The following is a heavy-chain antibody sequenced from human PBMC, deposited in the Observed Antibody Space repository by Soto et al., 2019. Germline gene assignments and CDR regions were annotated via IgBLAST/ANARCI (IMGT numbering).Heavy chain of an antibody. J-gene: IGHJ4*02. CDR1: GGSISSSSYY. D-gene: IGHD1-26*01. V-gene: IGHV4-39*07. CDR3: ARDRRDSGYFDY. Sequence: SETLSLTCTVSGGSISSSSYYWGWIRQPPGKGLEWIGSIYYSGNTYYNPSLKSRVTISVDRSKNQFSLKLSSVTAADTAVYYCARDRRDSGYFDYWGQGTLVTVSS. CDR2: IYYSGNT.